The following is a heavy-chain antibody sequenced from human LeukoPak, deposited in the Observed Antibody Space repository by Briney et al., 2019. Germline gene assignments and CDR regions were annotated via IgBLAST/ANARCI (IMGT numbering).Heavy chain of an antibody. V-gene: IGHV3-21*01. J-gene: IGHJ4*02. CDR2: ISSSSSYI. Sequence: GGSLRLSCAASGFTFSSYSMNWVRQAQGKGLEGVSSISSSSSYIYYADSVKGRFTISRDNAKKSLFLQMNSLRAEDTAVYYCARVPMVQGVNVDPCDYWGQGTLVTVSS. D-gene: IGHD3-10*01. CDR1: GFTFSSYS. CDR3: ARVPMVQGVNVDPCDY.